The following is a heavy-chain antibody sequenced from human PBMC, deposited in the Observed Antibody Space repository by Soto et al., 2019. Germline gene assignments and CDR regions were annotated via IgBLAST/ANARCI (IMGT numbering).Heavy chain of an antibody. V-gene: IGHV1-2*02. CDR1: GYPVTAYY. J-gene: IGHJ3*02. CDR3: ARGGGVGVAGSAAFDM. CDR2: INPATGAA. Sequence: QLHLVQSGAVVKKPGASVTVSCSASGYPVTAYYMHWVRQAPGRGLEWMGGINPATGAAKYTQTFQGRVTMTRDAAKSTVFMELSGPTSGDPAVFYCARGGGVGVAGSAAFDMWGQGTLVTVSS. D-gene: IGHD3-3*01.